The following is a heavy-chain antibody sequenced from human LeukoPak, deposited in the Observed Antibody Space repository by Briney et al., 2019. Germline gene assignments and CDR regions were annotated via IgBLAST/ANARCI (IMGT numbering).Heavy chain of an antibody. Sequence: KSSETLSLTCTVSGGSISSYYWSWIRQPPGKGLEWIGEINHSGSTNYNPSLKCRVTISVDTSKNQFSLKLSSVTAADTAVYYCARGRYSYGFYLTWGQGTLVTVSS. J-gene: IGHJ5*02. CDR3: ARGRYSYGFYLT. D-gene: IGHD5-18*01. CDR1: GGSISSYY. V-gene: IGHV4-34*01. CDR2: INHSGST.